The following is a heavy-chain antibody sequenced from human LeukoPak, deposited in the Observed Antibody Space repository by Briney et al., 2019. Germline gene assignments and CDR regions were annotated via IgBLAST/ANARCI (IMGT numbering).Heavy chain of an antibody. D-gene: IGHD6-19*01. CDR3: ARVGGSGWYRNFDY. Sequence: TSETLSLTCAVYGGSFSGYYWSWIRQPPGKGLEWIGEINHSGSTNYNPSLKSRVTISVDTSKNQFSLKLSSVTAADTAVYYCARVGGSGWYRNFDYWGQGTLVTVSS. J-gene: IGHJ4*02. CDR1: GGSFSGYY. CDR2: INHSGST. V-gene: IGHV4-34*01.